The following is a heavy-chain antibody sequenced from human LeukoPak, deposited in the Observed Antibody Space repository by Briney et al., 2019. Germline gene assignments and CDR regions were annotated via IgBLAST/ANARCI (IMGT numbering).Heavy chain of an antibody. J-gene: IGHJ4*02. D-gene: IGHD2-15*01. CDR2: INPNAGDT. V-gene: IGHV1-2*02. CDR3: TREGRVGVPFDY. CDR1: GYTFTDSY. Sequence: GASVKVSCKTSGYTFTDSYMHLVRQAPGQGLEWIGWINPNAGDTTYTQGFHGRVTMTRDTSISTVYMVLNSLKLDDTAVYYCTREGRVGVPFDYWGQGTLVTVAS.